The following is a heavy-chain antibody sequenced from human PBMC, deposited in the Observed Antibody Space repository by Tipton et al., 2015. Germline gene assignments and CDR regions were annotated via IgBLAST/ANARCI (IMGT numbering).Heavy chain of an antibody. V-gene: IGHV4-34*01. J-gene: IGHJ4*02. CDR3: ARARGRHGGLFDS. Sequence: TLSLTCAVYGGSFSGYYWTWIRQPPGKGLEWIGEINHSGKSNYNPSLKSRVTISVDTSKSQFSLKMSSVTASDTAVYYCARARGRHGGLFDSWGQGILVTVSS. CDR2: INHSGKS. D-gene: IGHD4-23*01. CDR1: GGSFSGYY.